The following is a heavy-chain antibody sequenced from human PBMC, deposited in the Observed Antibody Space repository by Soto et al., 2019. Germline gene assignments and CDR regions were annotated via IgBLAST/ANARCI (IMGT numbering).Heavy chain of an antibody. J-gene: IGHJ4*02. CDR1: GFTFISYA. Sequence: EVQLLESGGGLVQPGGSLRLSCAVSGFTFISYAMSWVLQAPGKGLEWVSAISASGGRTDYADSVKGRFTISRDNSKTTLSLQMNSLSAEDTAVYYCARDPITMVRGAFDYWGQGTLVTVSS. CDR2: ISASGGRT. D-gene: IGHD3-10*01. V-gene: IGHV3-23*01. CDR3: ARDPITMVRGAFDY.